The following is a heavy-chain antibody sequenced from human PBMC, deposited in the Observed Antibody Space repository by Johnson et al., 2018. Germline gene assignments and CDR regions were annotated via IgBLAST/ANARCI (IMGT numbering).Heavy chain of an antibody. CDR1: GFTFSSYA. Sequence: QVQLVESGGGVVQPGRSLRLSCPASGFTFSSYAMHWVRRAPGKGLEWVAVISYGGSNKYYADSLKGRFTIPRDNSTNTLYLQMNRLRAEDTAVYYGARDRNGGGWTDDACDIWGQGTMVTVSS. V-gene: IGHV3-30-3*01. D-gene: IGHD1-1*01. CDR3: ARDRNGGGWTDDACDI. J-gene: IGHJ3*02. CDR2: ISYGGSNK.